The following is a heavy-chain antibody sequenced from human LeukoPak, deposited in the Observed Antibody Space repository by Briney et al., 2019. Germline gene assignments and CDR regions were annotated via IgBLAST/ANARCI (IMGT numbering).Heavy chain of an antibody. CDR3: ARLSRPTPLSSSKYYFDY. D-gene: IGHD6-6*01. CDR2: IYYSGST. J-gene: IGHJ4*02. CDR1: GVSISSYY. Sequence: SETLSLTCTVSGVSISSYYWSWIRQPPGKGLEWIGYIYYSGSTNYNPSLKSRVTISVDTSKNQFSLKLSSVTAADTAVYYCARLSRPTPLSSSKYYFDYWGQGTLVTVSS. V-gene: IGHV4-59*01.